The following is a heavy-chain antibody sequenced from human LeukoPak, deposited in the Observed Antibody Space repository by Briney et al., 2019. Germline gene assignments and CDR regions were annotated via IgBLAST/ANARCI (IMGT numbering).Heavy chain of an antibody. V-gene: IGHV3-30*02. CDR1: GGSISGTNW. Sequence: PSGTLSLTCVVSGGSISGTNWWSWVRQAPGKGLEWVAFIRYDGSNKYYADSVKGRFTISRDNSKNTLYLQMNSLRAEDTAVYYCAKDPDSRIVGATLMKDYWGQGTLVTVSS. D-gene: IGHD1-26*01. J-gene: IGHJ4*02. CDR3: AKDPDSRIVGATLMKDY. CDR2: IRYDGSNK.